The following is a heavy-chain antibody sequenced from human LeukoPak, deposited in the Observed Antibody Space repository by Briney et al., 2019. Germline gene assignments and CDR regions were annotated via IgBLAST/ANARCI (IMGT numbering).Heavy chain of an antibody. Sequence: SVKVSCKASGGTFSSYAISWVRQAPGQGLEWMGRIIPIFGIANYAQKFQGRVTITADRSTSTAYMELSSLRSEDTAVYYCARDGYNPTFDYWGQGTLVTVSS. D-gene: IGHD5-24*01. CDR3: ARDGYNPTFDY. CDR2: IIPIFGIA. CDR1: GGTFSSYA. V-gene: IGHV1-69*04. J-gene: IGHJ4*02.